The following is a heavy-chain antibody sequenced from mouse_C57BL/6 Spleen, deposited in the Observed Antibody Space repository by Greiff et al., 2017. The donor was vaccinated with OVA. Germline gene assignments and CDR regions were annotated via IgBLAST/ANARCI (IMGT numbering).Heavy chain of an antibody. CDR2: IYPGDGDT. V-gene: IGHV1-82*01. CDR3: AVWDWFAY. J-gene: IGHJ3*01. D-gene: IGHD4-1*01. CDR1: GYAFSSSW. Sequence: QVQLQQSGPELVKPGASVKISCKASGYAFSSSWMNWVKQRPGKGLEWIGRIYPGDGDTNYNGKFKGKATLTADKSSSTAYMQLSSLTSEDSAVYFCAVWDWFAYWGRGTLVTVSA.